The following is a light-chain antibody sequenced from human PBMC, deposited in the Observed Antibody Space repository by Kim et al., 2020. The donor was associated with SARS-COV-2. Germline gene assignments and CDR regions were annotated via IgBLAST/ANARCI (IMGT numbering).Light chain of an antibody. CDR1: SSAVSGYNY. J-gene: IGLJ1*01. Sequence: QSALTQPASLSGSPGQTITISCTGTSSAVSGYNYASWFQQNPGKAPKRMIYDVSNRPSGVSNRFSGSKSGSTASLTISGLQAEDEADYYCRTYSSSSRFFGAGTKVTVL. CDR2: DVS. V-gene: IGLV2-14*03. CDR3: RTYSSSSRF.